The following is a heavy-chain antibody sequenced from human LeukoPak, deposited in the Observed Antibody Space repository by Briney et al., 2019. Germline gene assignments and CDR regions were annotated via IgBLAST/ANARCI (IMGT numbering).Heavy chain of an antibody. CDR1: GFRFRTYW. Sequence: GGSLRLSCTGYGFRFRTYWVSWVRQAPRKGLEWVASINQDGSQKEYVDSVKGRFTISRDNAKNSLFLQMNSLRAEDTAVYYCARLRDDTTKYDYWGQGTLVTVSS. J-gene: IGHJ4*02. CDR2: INQDGSQK. D-gene: IGHD2/OR15-2a*01. V-gene: IGHV3-7*01. CDR3: ARLRDDTTKYDY.